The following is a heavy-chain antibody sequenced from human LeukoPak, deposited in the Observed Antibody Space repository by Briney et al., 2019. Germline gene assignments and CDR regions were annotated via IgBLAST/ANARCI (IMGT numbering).Heavy chain of an antibody. CDR1: GFTFSSYA. CDR2: ISGSGGST. CDR3: AKDPYSNGPLGYYMDV. D-gene: IGHD4-11*01. J-gene: IGHJ6*03. V-gene: IGHV3-23*01. Sequence: PGGSLRLSCAASGFTFSSYAMSWVRQAPGKGLEWVSAISGSGGSTYYADSVKGRFTISRDNSKNTLYLEVNSLRAEDTAVYYCAKDPYSNGPLGYYMDVWGKGTTVTVSS.